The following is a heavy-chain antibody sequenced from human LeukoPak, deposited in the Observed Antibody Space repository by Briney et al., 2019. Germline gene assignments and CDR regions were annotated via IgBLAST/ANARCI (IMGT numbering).Heavy chain of an antibody. D-gene: IGHD3-22*01. Sequence: GGSLRLSCAASGFTFNTYAMHRVRQAPGKGLEWVAFISYDGSNKYYVDSVKGRFTISRDNSKNTLYLQMNSLRPEDTAVYCCARGLSREVVVISIQNWFDPWGQGTLVTVSS. CDR1: GFTFNTYA. CDR3: ARGLSREVVVISIQNWFDP. V-gene: IGHV3-30-3*01. CDR2: ISYDGSNK. J-gene: IGHJ5*02.